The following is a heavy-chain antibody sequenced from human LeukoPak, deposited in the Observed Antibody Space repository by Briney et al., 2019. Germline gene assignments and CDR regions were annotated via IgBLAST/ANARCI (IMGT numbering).Heavy chain of an antibody. CDR2: ISWNSGSI. J-gene: IGHJ4*02. V-gene: IGHV3-9*01. D-gene: IGHD3-9*01. Sequence: GRSLRLSCAASGFTFDDYAMHWVRQAPGKGLEWVSGISWNSGSIGYADSVKGRFTISRDNSKNTLYLQMNSLRAEDTAVYYCARGGSRYYDILTGVFDYWGQGALVTVSS. CDR1: GFTFDDYA. CDR3: ARGGSRYYDILTGVFDY.